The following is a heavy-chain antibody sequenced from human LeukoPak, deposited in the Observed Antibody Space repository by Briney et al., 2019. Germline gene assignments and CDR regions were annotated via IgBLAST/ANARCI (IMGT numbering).Heavy chain of an antibody. CDR3: ARPSWIAAAGTSYFGY. CDR1: GYSFTSYW. Sequence: PGESLKISCKGSGYSFTSYWIGWVRQMPGKGLEWMGIINPGDSDTRYSPSFQGQVTISADKSITTAYLQWSSLKASDTAIYYCARPSWIAAAGTSYFGYWGQGTLVTVSS. CDR2: INPGDSDT. V-gene: IGHV5-51*01. D-gene: IGHD6-13*01. J-gene: IGHJ4*02.